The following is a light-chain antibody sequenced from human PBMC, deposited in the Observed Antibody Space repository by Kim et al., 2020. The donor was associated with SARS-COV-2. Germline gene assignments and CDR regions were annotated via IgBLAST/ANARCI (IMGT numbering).Light chain of an antibody. Sequence: EIVMTQSPATLSVSPGERVTLSCRASQSVSSNLAWYQQKPGQAPRLLIYGASTRATGIPARFSGSGSGTEFTLTISSLQSEDFAVYYCQQYNNLPLYTFGQETKL. CDR2: GAS. V-gene: IGKV3-15*01. CDR3: QQYNNLPLYT. J-gene: IGKJ2*01. CDR1: QSVSSN.